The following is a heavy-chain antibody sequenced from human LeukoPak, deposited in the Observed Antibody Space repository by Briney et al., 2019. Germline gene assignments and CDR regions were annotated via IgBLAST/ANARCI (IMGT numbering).Heavy chain of an antibody. V-gene: IGHV5-51*01. CDR2: IYPGDSDT. CDR1: GYRFTIYW. J-gene: IGHJ4*02. CDR3: ARYPGLTTVTLDY. Sequence: PGGSLRLSCKASGYRFTIYWMAWVRQMPGKGLETMGIIYPGDSDTRYSPSFQGQVTISADKSINTAYLQWSSLKASDTAMYYCARYPGLTTVTLDYWGQGTLATVSS. D-gene: IGHD4-11*01.